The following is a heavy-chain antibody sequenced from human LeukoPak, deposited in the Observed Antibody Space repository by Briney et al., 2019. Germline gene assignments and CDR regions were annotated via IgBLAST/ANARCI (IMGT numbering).Heavy chain of an antibody. Sequence: PSETLSLTCTVSGGSISSSSYYWGWIRQPPGKGLEWIGSIYYSGSTYYNPSLKSRVTISVDTSKNQFSLKLSSVTAADTAVYYCARRGGSGSDQYFQHWGQGTLVTVSS. D-gene: IGHD1-26*01. J-gene: IGHJ1*01. CDR1: GGSISSSSYY. V-gene: IGHV4-39*01. CDR2: IYYSGST. CDR3: ARRGGSGSDQYFQH.